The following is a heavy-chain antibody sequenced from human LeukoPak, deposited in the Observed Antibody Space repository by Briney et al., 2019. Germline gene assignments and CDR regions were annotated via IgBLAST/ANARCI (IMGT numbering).Heavy chain of an antibody. D-gene: IGHD3-3*01. J-gene: IGHJ4*02. CDR1: GYSFTSYW. Sequence: GESLKISCKGSGYSFTSYWINWVRQMPGKGLEWMGKIDPSDSYTSYSPSFQGHVTISADKSISAAFLQWSSLKASDTAMYYCARHSHYDFWSGYLDYWGQGTLVTVSS. CDR3: ARHSHYDFWSGYLDY. V-gene: IGHV5-10-1*01. CDR2: IDPSDSYT.